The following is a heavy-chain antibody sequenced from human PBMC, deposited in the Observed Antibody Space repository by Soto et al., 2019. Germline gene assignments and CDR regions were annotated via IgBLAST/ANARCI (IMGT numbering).Heavy chain of an antibody. J-gene: IGHJ4*02. D-gene: IGHD3-16*01. CDR2: ISSDGNNK. CDR1: GFSFTSYG. Sequence: QVQLVESGGGVVQPGKSLRLSCAASGFSFTSYGMNWVRQAPGQGLVWVTLISSDGNNKYYAESVKGRFTISRDNSKNTLYLQMNSLRAEDTAVYYCASGLYFFDYCGQGTLVTVSS. CDR3: ASGLYFFDY. V-gene: IGHV3-30*03.